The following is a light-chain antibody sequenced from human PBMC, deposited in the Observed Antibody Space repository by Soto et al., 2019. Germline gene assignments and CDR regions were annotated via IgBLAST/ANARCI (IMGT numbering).Light chain of an antibody. CDR3: QQYYSTPLT. V-gene: IGKV4-1*01. CDR2: WAS. J-gene: IGKJ1*01. Sequence: DIVMTQSPDSLAVSLGERATINCKSSQSVLYSSNNKNYLAWYQQKPGQPPKLLIYWASTRESGVPDRFSGSWSGKDFTLTISSLQAEDVAVYYCQQYYSTPLTFGQGTKVEIK. CDR1: QSVLYSSNNKNY.